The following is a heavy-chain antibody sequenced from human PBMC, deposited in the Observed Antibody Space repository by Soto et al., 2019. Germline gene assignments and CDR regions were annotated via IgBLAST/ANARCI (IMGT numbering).Heavy chain of an antibody. D-gene: IGHD3-3*01. CDR3: ARGRGSGYDY. CDR2: INHSGST. J-gene: IGHJ4*02. CDR1: GGSFSGYY. V-gene: IGHV4-34*01. Sequence: SETLSLTCAVYGGSFSGYYWSWIRQPPGKGLEWIGEINHSGSTNYNPSLKRRVTISVDTSKNQFSLKLSCWTAADTAVYYCARGRGSGYDYWGQGTLVTVSS.